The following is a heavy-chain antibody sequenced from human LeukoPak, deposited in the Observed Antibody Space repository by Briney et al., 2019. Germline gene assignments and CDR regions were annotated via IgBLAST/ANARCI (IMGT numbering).Heavy chain of an antibody. D-gene: IGHD3-10*01. CDR3: ARDLDYYGSGSSPDY. V-gene: IGHV3-23*01. Sequence: GGSLRLSCAASGFTFSSYAMSWVRQAPGKGLEWVSAISGSGGSTYYADSVKGRFTISRDNSKNTLYLQMNSLRAEDTAVYYCARDLDYYGSGSSPDYWGQGTLVTVSS. J-gene: IGHJ4*02. CDR2: ISGSGGST. CDR1: GFTFSSYA.